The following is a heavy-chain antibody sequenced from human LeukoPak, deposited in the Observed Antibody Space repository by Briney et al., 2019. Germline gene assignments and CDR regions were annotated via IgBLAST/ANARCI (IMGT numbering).Heavy chain of an antibody. V-gene: IGHV3-53*01. Sequence: AGSLRLSCAASGFTFSSNYMTWVRQAPGKGLEWVSVLYSDGTTYYADSLKGRFTISRDNSKNTLYLQMSSLRADDTAVYYCARKPGYSYGAFDSSGQRNLVTVSS. CDR1: GFTFSSNY. J-gene: IGHJ4*02. CDR2: LYSDGTT. CDR3: ARKPGYSYGAFDS. D-gene: IGHD5-18*01.